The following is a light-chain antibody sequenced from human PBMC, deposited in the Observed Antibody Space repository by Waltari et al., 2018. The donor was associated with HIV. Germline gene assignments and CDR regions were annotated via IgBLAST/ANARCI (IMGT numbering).Light chain of an antibody. CDR3: NSRDRSGYLHVL. Sequence: SSELTQGPAVSVALGPTVRITCQGDSIRFYYASWYQQKPGQAPVLVIYGRNNRPSGIPARFSGSRSGNTASLTITGAQAEDEADYYCNSRDRSGYLHVLFGGGTKLTVL. V-gene: IGLV3-19*01. CDR1: SIRFYY. J-gene: IGLJ2*01. CDR2: GRN.